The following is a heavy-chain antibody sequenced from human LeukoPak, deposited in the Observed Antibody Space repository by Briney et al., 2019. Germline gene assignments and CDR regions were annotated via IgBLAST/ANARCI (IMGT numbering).Heavy chain of an antibody. D-gene: IGHD4-17*01. V-gene: IGHV4-59*01. CDR2: VFYTGTT. J-gene: IGHJ4*02. CDR3: ARGITVTTTSDHLDF. CDR1: GDSISGYY. Sequence: SETLSLTCTVYGDSISGYYWNWIRQPPGKGLEWIGHVFYTGTTKYHPSLKSRIAISVDTSSNQFSLKLRSVTTADTAVYYCARGITVTTTSDHLDFWGQGILVTVPS.